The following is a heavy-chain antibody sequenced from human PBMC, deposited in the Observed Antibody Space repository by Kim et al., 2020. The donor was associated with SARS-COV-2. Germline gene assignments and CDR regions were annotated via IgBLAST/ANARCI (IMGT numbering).Heavy chain of an antibody. CDR1: GFTFSSYS. V-gene: IGHV3-21*01. J-gene: IGHJ3*02. CDR2: ISSSSSYI. CDR3: AREGYYYDSSGTTSGDLGAFDI. D-gene: IGHD3-22*01. Sequence: GGSLRLSCAASGFTFSSYSMNWVRQAPGKGLEWVSSISSSSSYIYYADSVKGRFTISRDNAKNSLYLQMNSLRAEDTAVYYCAREGYYYDSSGTTSGDLGAFDIWGQGTMVTVSS.